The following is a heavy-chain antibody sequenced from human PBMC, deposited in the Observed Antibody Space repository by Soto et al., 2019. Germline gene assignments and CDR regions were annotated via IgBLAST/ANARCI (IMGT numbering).Heavy chain of an antibody. Sequence: ASVKVSCKASGYTFTRSGISWVRQAPGQGLEWMGWISTYNGDTNYAQTFQGRVTMTTDTSTSTVHMEVRSLRSDDTAIYYCTREGSAPYYYYGMDAWGQGTTVTVSS. CDR2: ISTYNGDT. J-gene: IGHJ6*02. V-gene: IGHV1-18*01. D-gene: IGHD3-10*01. CDR3: TREGSAPYYYYGMDA. CDR1: GYTFTRSG.